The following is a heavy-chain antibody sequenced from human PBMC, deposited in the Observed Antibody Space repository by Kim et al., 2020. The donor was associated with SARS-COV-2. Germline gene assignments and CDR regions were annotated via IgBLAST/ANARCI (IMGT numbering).Heavy chain of an antibody. J-gene: IGHJ6*03. V-gene: IGHV1-8*01. Sequence: ASVKVSCKPSGYTFTSYDINWVRQATGQGLEWMGWMNPNSGNTGYAQKFQGRVTMTRNTSISTAYMELSSLRSEDTAVYYCARGHLKSIVVVIAPRPYYYYMDVWGKGTTVTVSS. CDR3: ARGHLKSIVVVIAPRPYYYYMDV. D-gene: IGHD2-21*01. CDR2: MNPNSGNT. CDR1: GYTFTSYD.